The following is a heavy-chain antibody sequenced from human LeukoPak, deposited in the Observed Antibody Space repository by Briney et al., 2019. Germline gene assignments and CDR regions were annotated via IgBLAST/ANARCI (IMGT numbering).Heavy chain of an antibody. D-gene: IGHD3-9*01. V-gene: IGHV4-39*01. Sequence: WVRQPPGKGLEWIGSIYYSGSTYYNPSLKSRVTISVDTSKNQFSLKPSSVTAADTAVYYCARQYYDILTGYYGDFDYWGQGTLVTVSS. CDR2: IYYSGST. J-gene: IGHJ4*02. CDR3: ARQYYDILTGYYGDFDY.